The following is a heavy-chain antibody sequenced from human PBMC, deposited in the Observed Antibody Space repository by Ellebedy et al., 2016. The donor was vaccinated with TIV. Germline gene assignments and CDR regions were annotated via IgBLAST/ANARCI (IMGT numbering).Heavy chain of an antibody. CDR3: AREIFLWSLGNYYYGMDV. CDR2: IGSSSTTI. J-gene: IGHJ6*02. CDR1: GFTFSNCA. V-gene: IGHV3-48*04. D-gene: IGHD3-10*01. Sequence: GGSLRLXXAASGFTFSNCAMHWVRQAPGKGLAWVSYIGSSSTTIYYADSVKGRFTVSRDNAKNSLYLQLNSLSAEDTAVYYCAREIFLWSLGNYYYGMDVWGHGTTVIVSS.